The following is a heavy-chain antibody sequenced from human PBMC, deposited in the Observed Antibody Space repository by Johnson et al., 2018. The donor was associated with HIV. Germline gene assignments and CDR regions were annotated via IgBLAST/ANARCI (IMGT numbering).Heavy chain of an antibody. V-gene: IGHV3-74*02. CDR3: VRDVGRGRGGMCSGAEQESFGI. D-gene: IGHD2-15*01. CDR2: ITSDGSSI. CDR1: GFTFSDYG. Sequence: VQLVESGGGVVQPGRSLRLSCAVSGFTFSDYGMHWVRQAPGKGLEWVSRITSDGSSISYVDSVKGRFTISRDNAKNMLYLQMNNLRAEDPALYYCVRDVGRGRGGMCSGAEQESFGIWGQGTMVTVS. J-gene: IGHJ3*02.